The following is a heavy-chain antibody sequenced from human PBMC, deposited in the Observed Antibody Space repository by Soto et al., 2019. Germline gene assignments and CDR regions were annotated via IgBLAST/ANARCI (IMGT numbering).Heavy chain of an antibody. V-gene: IGHV3-30*18. CDR3: AKDLEPLIAVAGTSLVDY. CDR2: ISYDGSNK. J-gene: IGHJ4*02. Sequence: QVQLVESGGGVVQPGRSLRLSCAASGFTFSSYGMHWVRQAPGKGLEWVAVISYDGSNKYYADSVKGRFTISRDNSKNTLYLQMNSLRAEDTAVYYCAKDLEPLIAVAGTSLVDYWGRGTLVTVSS. D-gene: IGHD6-19*01. CDR1: GFTFSSYG.